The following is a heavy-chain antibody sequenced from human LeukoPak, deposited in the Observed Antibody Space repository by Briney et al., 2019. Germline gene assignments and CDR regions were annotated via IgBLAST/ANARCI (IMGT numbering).Heavy chain of an antibody. CDR1: GGSISSYY. V-gene: IGHV4-59*01. Sequence: PSETLSLTCTVSGGSISSYYWSWIRHPPGKGLEWIGHIYYSGSTNYNPSLKNRVTISVDTSKNQFSLKLSSVTAADTAVYYCAREAYDILTGYSYYFDYWGQGTLVTVSS. CDR3: AREAYDILTGYSYYFDY. J-gene: IGHJ4*02. CDR2: IYYSGST. D-gene: IGHD3-9*01.